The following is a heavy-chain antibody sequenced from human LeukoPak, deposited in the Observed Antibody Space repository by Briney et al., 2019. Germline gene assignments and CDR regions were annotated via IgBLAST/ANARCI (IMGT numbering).Heavy chain of an antibody. V-gene: IGHV3-48*04. J-gene: IGHJ4*02. CDR1: GFTFSSYS. Sequence: GGSLRLSCAASGFTFSSYSMTWVRKAPGKGLEWVSFISSSSSTIYYADSVKGRFTISRDNAKNSLYLQRNSLRAEDTAVYYCARDRGGSYSAIDYWGQGTLVTVSS. CDR2: ISSSSSTI. CDR3: ARDRGGSYSAIDY. D-gene: IGHD1-26*01.